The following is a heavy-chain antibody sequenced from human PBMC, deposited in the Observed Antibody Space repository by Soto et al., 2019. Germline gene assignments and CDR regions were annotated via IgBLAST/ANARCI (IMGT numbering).Heavy chain of an antibody. Sequence: SVKVCKASGGTFSRYAISWVRQAPGQGLEWMGGIIPIFGTANYAQKFQGRVTITADESTSTAYMELSSLRSEDTAVYYCARQYYYDSSGYSAFDYWGQGTLVTVSS. J-gene: IGHJ4*02. CDR2: IIPIFGTA. V-gene: IGHV1-69*13. D-gene: IGHD3-22*01. CDR3: ARQYYYDSSGYSAFDY. CDR1: GGTFSRYA.